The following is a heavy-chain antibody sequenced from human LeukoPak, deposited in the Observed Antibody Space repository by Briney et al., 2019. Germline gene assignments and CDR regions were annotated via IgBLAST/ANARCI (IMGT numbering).Heavy chain of an antibody. CDR2: ISYDGSNK. V-gene: IGHV3-30*18. Sequence: GGSLRLSCAASAFTISSYGMHWVRQAPGKGLEWVAVISYDGSNKYYADSVKGRFTISRDNSKNTLYLQMNSLRAEDTAVYYCAKGLFEQWLVDYWGQGTLVTVSS. J-gene: IGHJ4*02. CDR1: AFTISSYG. D-gene: IGHD6-19*01. CDR3: AKGLFEQWLVDY.